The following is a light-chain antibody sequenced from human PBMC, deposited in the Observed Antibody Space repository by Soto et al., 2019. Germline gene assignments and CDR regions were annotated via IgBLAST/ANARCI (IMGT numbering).Light chain of an antibody. J-gene: IGKJ2*01. Sequence: EIVLTQSPGSLSLSPGERAALSCRASQSVTNDYLAWYQQKFGQAPRLLIYGASRRATGIPDRFSGIGSGTDFTLTISRLEPEDFAVYFCQQYGNSPRTFGQGTKVDIK. CDR2: GAS. CDR3: QQYGNSPRT. CDR1: QSVTNDY. V-gene: IGKV3-20*01.